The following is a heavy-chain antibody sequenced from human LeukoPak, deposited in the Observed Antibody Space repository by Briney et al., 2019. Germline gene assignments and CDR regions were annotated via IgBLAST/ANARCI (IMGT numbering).Heavy chain of an antibody. Sequence: GGSLRLSCAASGFTFRDHDMDWVRQAPGKGLQWVGRSRNTASISTTKYAASVKGRFTISRDDSQNTLFLQMNSLRAEDTAVYYCAGTNYYDSSGYYIDYWGQGTLVTVSS. CDR1: GFTFRDHD. CDR2: SRNTASISTT. V-gene: IGHV3-72*01. J-gene: IGHJ4*02. D-gene: IGHD3-22*01. CDR3: AGTNYYDSSGYYIDY.